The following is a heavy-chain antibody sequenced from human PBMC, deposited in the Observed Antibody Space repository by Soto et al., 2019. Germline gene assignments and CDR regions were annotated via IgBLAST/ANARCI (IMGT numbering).Heavy chain of an antibody. CDR3: ARTPVPYSSRWPHSFDI. CDR1: GYIFATYW. Sequence: PGESLKISCKGSGYIFATYWIAWVRQMPGKGLEWMGIIYPGDSDTRYSPSFQGQVAISADKSVNTAYLQWSSLMASDTAIYYCARTPVPYSSRWPHSFDIWGQGTMVTVSS. D-gene: IGHD6-13*01. J-gene: IGHJ3*02. CDR2: IYPGDSDT. V-gene: IGHV5-51*01.